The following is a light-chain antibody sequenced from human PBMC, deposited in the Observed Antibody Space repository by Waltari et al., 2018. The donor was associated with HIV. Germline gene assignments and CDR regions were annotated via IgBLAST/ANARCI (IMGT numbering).Light chain of an antibody. Sequence: AIRMTQSPSSFSASTGDRVTITCRACQGISSYLAWYQQKPGKAPKLLIYAASTLQSGVPSRFSGSGSVTDFTLTISCLQSEDFATYYCQQYYSYPLTFGGGTKVEIK. V-gene: IGKV1-8*01. CDR3: QQYYSYPLT. CDR2: AAS. J-gene: IGKJ4*01. CDR1: QGISSY.